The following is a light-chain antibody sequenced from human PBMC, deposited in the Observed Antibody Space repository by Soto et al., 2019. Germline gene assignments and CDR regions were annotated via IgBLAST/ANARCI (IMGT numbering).Light chain of an antibody. CDR1: QSINKW. Sequence: LPMTQASSPPSASVGDTVTILFQASQSINKWLAWYQQKPGKAPTLLIYEASILQNGVPSRFSGTESGTEFTLAISSLQPDDFATYYCQHYNSYSEAFGQGTKVDIK. V-gene: IGKV1-5*03. CDR3: QHYNSYSEA. CDR2: EAS. J-gene: IGKJ1*01.